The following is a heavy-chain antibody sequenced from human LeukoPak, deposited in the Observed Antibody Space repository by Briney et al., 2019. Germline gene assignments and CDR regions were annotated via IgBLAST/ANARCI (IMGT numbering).Heavy chain of an antibody. CDR2: IKQDGSEK. D-gene: IGHD1-7*01. V-gene: IGHV3-7*01. Sequence: GGSLRLSCAASGFTFSSYWMSWVRQAPGKGLEWVANIKQDGSEKYYVDSVKGRFTISRDNAKNSLYLQMNSLRAEDTAVYYYATGGNWNYGPPAGDWGQGTLVTVSS. CDR3: ATGGNWNYGPPAGD. J-gene: IGHJ4*02. CDR1: GFTFSSYW.